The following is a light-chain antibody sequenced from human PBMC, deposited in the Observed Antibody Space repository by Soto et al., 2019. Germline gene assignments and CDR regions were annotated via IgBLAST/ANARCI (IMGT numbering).Light chain of an antibody. V-gene: IGKV1-39*01. CDR1: QSISRY. J-gene: IGKJ4*01. CDR2: TAS. Sequence: DIQMTQSPSSVSASVGDRVTITCRASQSISRYLNWYQQKPGKAPKLLIYTASSLQSGVPSRFSGSGSGTEFTLTINSLQPEDFATYYCQQSYSPSAFGGGTKVEIK. CDR3: QQSYSPSA.